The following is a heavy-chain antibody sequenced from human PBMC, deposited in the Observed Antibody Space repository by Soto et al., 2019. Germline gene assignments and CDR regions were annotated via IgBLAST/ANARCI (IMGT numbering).Heavy chain of an antibody. CDR3: ARLPKGSLVTA. CDR2: ISSSSDST. CDR1: GFRFSEHS. V-gene: IGHV3-48*02. Sequence: GGSLRLSCVGSGFRFSEHSMNWVRQAPGKGLQWVSYISSSSDSTYYADSVKGRFTVSRDNAKNALFLQMNSLRDDDTATYYCARLPKGSLVTAWGQGVRVTVS. D-gene: IGHD2-21*02. J-gene: IGHJ4*02.